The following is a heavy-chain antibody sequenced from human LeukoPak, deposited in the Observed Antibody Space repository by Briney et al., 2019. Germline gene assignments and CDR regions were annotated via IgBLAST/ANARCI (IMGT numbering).Heavy chain of an antibody. Sequence: SETLSLTCTVSGGSISSSNWWSWVRQPPGKGLEWIGEIYHSGSTNYNPSLKSRVTISVDKSKNQFSLKLSSVTAADTAVYYCARGYSSSLYAFDIWGQGTMVTVSS. CDR3: ARGYSSSLYAFDI. CDR1: GGSISSSNW. J-gene: IGHJ3*02. D-gene: IGHD6-13*01. V-gene: IGHV4-4*02. CDR2: IYHSGST.